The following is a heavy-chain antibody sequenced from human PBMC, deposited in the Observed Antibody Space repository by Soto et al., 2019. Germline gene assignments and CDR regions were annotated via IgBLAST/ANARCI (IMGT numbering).Heavy chain of an antibody. CDR3: AKVFSDYDFWSGYHHFDY. J-gene: IGHJ4*02. CDR1: GFTFSSYA. D-gene: IGHD3-3*01. V-gene: IGHV3-23*01. CDR2: ISGSGGST. Sequence: EVQLLESGGGLVQPGGSLRLSCAASGFTFSSYAMSWVRQAPGKGLEWVSAISGSGGSTYYADSVKGRFTISRDNSKNTRYLQMNSLRAEDTAVDYCAKVFSDYDFWSGYHHFDYWGQGTLVTVSS.